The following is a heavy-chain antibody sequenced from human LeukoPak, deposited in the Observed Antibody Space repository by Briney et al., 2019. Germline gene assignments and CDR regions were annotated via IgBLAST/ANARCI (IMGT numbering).Heavy chain of an antibody. V-gene: IGHV1-46*02. D-gene: IGHD6-19*01. J-gene: IGHJ4*02. CDR3: ARQGTYSSAIGMGY. CDR1: GYTFNNHY. Sequence: ASVKVSCKAPGYTFNNHYMYWVRQAPGQGLEWMGVISPSGGSTSYAQKFQGRVTMTRDTSTRTVYMEVNSLRSEDTAVYYCARQGTYSSAIGMGYWGQGTLVTVSS. CDR2: ISPSGGST.